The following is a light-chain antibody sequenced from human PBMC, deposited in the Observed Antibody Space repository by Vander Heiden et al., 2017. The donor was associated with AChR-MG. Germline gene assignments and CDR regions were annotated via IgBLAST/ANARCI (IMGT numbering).Light chain of an antibody. CDR2: RDS. CDR1: NIGSKN. Sequence: SYELTQPLSVSVALGQTARITCGGNNIGSKNVHWYQRRPGQAPVLVSYRDSNRPSGIPERFSGSNSGNTATLTISRAQAGDEADYYCQVWDSSTVVFGGGTKLTVL. J-gene: IGLJ2*01. V-gene: IGLV3-9*01. CDR3: QVWDSSTVV.